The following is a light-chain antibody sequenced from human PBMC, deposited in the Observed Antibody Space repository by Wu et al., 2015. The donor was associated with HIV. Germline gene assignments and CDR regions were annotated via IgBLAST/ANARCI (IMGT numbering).Light chain of an antibody. CDR1: QSFISSF. CDR2: GAS. J-gene: IGKJ3*01. CDR3: QQYGSSPFT. V-gene: IGKV3-20*01. Sequence: EIVLTQSPGTLSLSPGERATLSCRASQSFISSFLAWYQQKPGQAPRLLIYGASSRATGIPDRFSGSGSGTDFTLTISRLEPEDFAVYYCQQYGSSPFTFGPGTKWISN.